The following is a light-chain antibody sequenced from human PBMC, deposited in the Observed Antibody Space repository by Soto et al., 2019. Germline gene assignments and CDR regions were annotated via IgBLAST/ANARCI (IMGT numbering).Light chain of an antibody. Sequence: EIVLTQYTRTLSLSPGERATLSCRASQRVSSSCLAWYQQKPGQAPRLLIYGASSRATGIPDRFSGSGSGTDFTLTISRLEPEDFAVYYCQQYGSSPRTFGQGTKVDIK. V-gene: IGKV3-20*01. CDR2: GAS. J-gene: IGKJ1*01. CDR3: QQYGSSPRT. CDR1: QRVSSSC.